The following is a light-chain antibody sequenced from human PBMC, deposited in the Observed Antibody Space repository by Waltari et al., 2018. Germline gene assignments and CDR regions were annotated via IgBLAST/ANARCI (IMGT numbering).Light chain of an antibody. J-gene: IGKJ1*01. CDR2: AAS. V-gene: IGKV1-39*01. Sequence: DIQMTQSPSSLSASVGDRVTITCRASQSISSYFNWYQQKPGKAHKLLLYAASSLQRGVPSRFSGSGSGTDFTLTISSLQPEDFATYYCQQSYSTPPWTFGQGTKVEIK. CDR1: QSISSY. CDR3: QQSYSTPPWT.